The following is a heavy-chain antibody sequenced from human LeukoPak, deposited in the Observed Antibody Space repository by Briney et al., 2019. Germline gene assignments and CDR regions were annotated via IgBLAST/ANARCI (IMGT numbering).Heavy chain of an antibody. Sequence: SVKVSCKASGYTFTSYGISWVRQAPGQGLEWMGRIIPIFGTANYAQKFQGRVTITTDESTSTAYMELSSLRSEDTAVYYCAREGYYDSSGYYGSDYWGQGTLVTVSS. V-gene: IGHV1-69*05. CDR1: GYTFTSYG. CDR2: IIPIFGTA. CDR3: AREGYYDSSGYYGSDY. D-gene: IGHD3-22*01. J-gene: IGHJ4*02.